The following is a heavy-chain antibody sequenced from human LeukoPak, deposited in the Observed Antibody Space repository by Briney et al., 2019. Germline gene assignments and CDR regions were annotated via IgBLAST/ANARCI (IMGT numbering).Heavy chain of an antibody. CDR3: ARDRASGWSFDP. CDR1: GGSISSGDYY. D-gene: IGHD6-19*01. J-gene: IGHJ5*02. Sequence: PSQTLSLTCTVSGGSISSGDYYWSWIRQPPGKGLEWIGYVYYSGTTYYNPSLKSRVTILVDTSKNQFSLKVTSVTAADTAVYYCARDRASGWSFDPWGQGTLVTVSS. CDR2: VYYSGTT. V-gene: IGHV4-61*08.